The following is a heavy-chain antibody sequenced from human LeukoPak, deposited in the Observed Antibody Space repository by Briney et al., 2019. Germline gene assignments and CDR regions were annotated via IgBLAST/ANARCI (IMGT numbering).Heavy chain of an antibody. V-gene: IGHV3-11*04. CDR2: IRSSGSAI. Sequence: GGSLRLSCAASGFTFSDYYMSWIRQAPGKGLEWVSYIRSSGSAIYYADSVKGRFTISRDNSKNTLYLQMNSLRAEDTAVYYCARDHDYAFDNWGQGTLVTVSS. J-gene: IGHJ4*02. D-gene: IGHD4-17*01. CDR3: ARDHDYAFDN. CDR1: GFTFSDYY.